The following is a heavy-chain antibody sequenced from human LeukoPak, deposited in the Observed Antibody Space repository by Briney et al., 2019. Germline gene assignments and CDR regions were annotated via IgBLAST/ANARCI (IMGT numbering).Heavy chain of an antibody. Sequence: AASVKVSCKASGYTFTSYVISGVRQAPGQGLDGMGGISAYNGNTNYAQKLQGRVTMTTDTSTSTAYMELRSLRSDDTAVYYCARCSRIXXARTIDYWGQGTLVTVS. CDR1: GYTFTSYV. CDR2: ISAYNGNT. CDR3: ARCSRIXXARTIDY. D-gene: IGHD6-13*01. J-gene: IGHJ4*02. V-gene: IGHV1-18*01.